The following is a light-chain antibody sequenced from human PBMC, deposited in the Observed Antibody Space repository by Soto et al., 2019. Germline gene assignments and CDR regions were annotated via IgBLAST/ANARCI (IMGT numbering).Light chain of an antibody. Sequence: DVVLPQSPLSLPVTLGQPASISCRSSQSLVYSDGNTYLNWYQQKPGKAPKLLIYKASTLKSGVPSRFSGSGSGTEFTLTISSLQPDDFATYYCQHYNSYSEAFGQGTKVDIK. J-gene: IGKJ1*01. CDR3: QHYNSYSEA. CDR1: QSLVYSDGNTY. V-gene: IGKV2D-30*01. CDR2: KAS.